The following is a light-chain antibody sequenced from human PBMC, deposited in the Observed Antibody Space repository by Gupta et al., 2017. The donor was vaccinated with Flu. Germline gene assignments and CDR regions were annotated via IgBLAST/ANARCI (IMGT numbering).Light chain of an antibody. J-gene: IGKJ1*01. Sequence: DIQMTQSPSSLSASVGDRVTITCRATQTIRTILNWYRQKAGKAPELLIYAASRLHGGVPSRFSGSGSGKDFTLTITSLQPEDFATYYCQQSHSSSRTFGQGTK. CDR1: QTIRTI. V-gene: IGKV1-39*01. CDR3: QQSHSSSRT. CDR2: AAS.